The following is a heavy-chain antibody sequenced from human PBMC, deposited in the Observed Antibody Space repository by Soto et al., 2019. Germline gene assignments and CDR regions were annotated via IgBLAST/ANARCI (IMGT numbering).Heavy chain of an antibody. D-gene: IGHD6-19*01. CDR1: GGSISSSSYY. Sequence: SETLSLTCTVPGGSISSSSYYWGWIRQPPGKGLEWIGSIYYSGSTYYNPSLKSRVTISVDTSKNQFSLKLSSVTAADTAVYYCAKEGQQWLVLVWSYYYYGMDVWGQGTTVTVSS. CDR2: IYYSGST. J-gene: IGHJ6*02. CDR3: AKEGQQWLVLVWSYYYYGMDV. V-gene: IGHV4-39*02.